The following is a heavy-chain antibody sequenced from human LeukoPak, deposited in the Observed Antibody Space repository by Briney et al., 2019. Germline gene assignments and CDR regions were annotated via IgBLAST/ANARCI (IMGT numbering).Heavy chain of an antibody. D-gene: IGHD3-9*01. J-gene: IGHJ4*02. CDR1: GFTFNTFN. CDR2: ITSGGDYI. CDR3: ARGHYDVLAASYKWTPDY. Sequence: GGSLRLSCAASGFTFNTFNMNWVRRAPGKGLEWVSSITSGGDYIYYADSEKGRFTASRDNAKNSLSLQLNSLRVEDTAVYYCARGHYDVLAASYKWTPDYWGQGTLVTVSS. V-gene: IGHV3-21*01.